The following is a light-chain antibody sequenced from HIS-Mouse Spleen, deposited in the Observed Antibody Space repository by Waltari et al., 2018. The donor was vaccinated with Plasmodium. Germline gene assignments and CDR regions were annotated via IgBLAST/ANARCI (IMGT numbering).Light chain of an antibody. Sequence: ATQLPQSPSSLSSSVGDRVTTTCRPSQGISSALAWYHQKPGKAPKLLIYDASSLESGVPSRFSGSGSGTDFTLTISSLQPEDFATYYCQQFNSYPLTFGGGTKVEIK. CDR1: QGISSA. V-gene: IGKV1-13*02. CDR2: DAS. J-gene: IGKJ4*01. CDR3: QQFNSYPLT.